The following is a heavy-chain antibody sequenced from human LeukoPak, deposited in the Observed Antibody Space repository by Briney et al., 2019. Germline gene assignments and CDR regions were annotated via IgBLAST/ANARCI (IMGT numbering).Heavy chain of an antibody. D-gene: IGHD6-13*01. V-gene: IGHV1-2*04. J-gene: IGHJ4*02. Sequence: GASVKVSCKASGYTFTGYYMHWVRQAPGQGLEWMGWINPNSGGTNYAQKFQGWVTMTRDTSISTAYMELSRLRSDDTAVYYCARNTPALLGIAAAGPIDYWGQGTLVTVSS. CDR2: INPNSGGT. CDR3: ARNTPALLGIAAAGPIDY. CDR1: GYTFTGYY.